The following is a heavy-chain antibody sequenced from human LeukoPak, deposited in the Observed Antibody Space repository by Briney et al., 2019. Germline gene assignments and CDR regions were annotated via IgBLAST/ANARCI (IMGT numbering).Heavy chain of an antibody. J-gene: IGHJ4*02. Sequence: ASVKVSCKASGYTFTGYYIHWVRQAPGQGLEWMGWINPNSGGTNYQGRVTMTRDTSISTAYMELSRLRADDTAVYYCGREVNSDSSLDYWGQGTLVTVSS. D-gene: IGHD6-13*01. CDR1: GYTFTGYY. V-gene: IGHV1-2*02. CDR3: GREVNSDSSLDY. CDR2: INPNSGGT.